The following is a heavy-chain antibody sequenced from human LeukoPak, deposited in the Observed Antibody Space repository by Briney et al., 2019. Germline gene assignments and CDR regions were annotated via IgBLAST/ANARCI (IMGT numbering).Heavy chain of an antibody. V-gene: IGHV3-21*01. CDR1: GFTFSAND. CDR2: ISSSSSYI. Sequence: PGGSLRLSCAASGFTFSANDMTWVRQAPGKGLEWVSSISSSSSYIFHADSVKGRFTISRDNAKNSLYLQMNSLRAEDTAVYYCATIKRYDTRGSASVGVDHWGQGTLVTVSS. D-gene: IGHD2-15*01. J-gene: IGHJ4*02. CDR3: ATIKRYDTRGSASVGVDH.